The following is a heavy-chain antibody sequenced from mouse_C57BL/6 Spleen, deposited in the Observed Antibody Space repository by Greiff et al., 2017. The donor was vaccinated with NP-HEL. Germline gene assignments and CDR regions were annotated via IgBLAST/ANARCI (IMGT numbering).Heavy chain of an antibody. J-gene: IGHJ3*01. CDR1: GYTFTSYW. CDR3: ARGGLYYDYASWFAY. CDR2: IYPGSGST. V-gene: IGHV1-55*01. D-gene: IGHD2-4*01. Sequence: QVQLQQPGAELVKPGASVKMSCKASGYTFTSYWITWVKQRPGQGLEWIGDIYPGSGSTNYNEKFKSKATLTVDTSSSTAYMQLSSLTSEDSAVYYCARGGLYYDYASWFAYWGQGTLVTVSA.